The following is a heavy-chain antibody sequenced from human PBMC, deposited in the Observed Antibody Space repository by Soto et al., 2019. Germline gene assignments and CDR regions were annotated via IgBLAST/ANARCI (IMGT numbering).Heavy chain of an antibody. J-gene: IGHJ6*02. Sequence: PGGSLRLSCAASGFTFSSYAMSWVRQAPGKGLEWVSAISGSGGSTYYADSVKGRFTISRDNSKNTLYLQMNSLRAEDTAVYYCAKVLDKRYYYYYYGMDVWGQGTTVTVSS. CDR1: GFTFSSYA. CDR2: ISGSGGST. V-gene: IGHV3-23*01. CDR3: AKVLDKRYYYYYYGMDV.